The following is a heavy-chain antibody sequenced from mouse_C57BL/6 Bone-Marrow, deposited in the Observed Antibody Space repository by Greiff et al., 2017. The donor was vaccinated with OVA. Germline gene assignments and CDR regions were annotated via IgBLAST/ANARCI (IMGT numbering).Heavy chain of an antibody. CDR2: IYPGDGDT. V-gene: IGHV1-82*01. D-gene: IGHD2-12*01. Sequence: QVQLQQSGPELVKPGASVKISCKASGYAFSSSWMNWVKQRPGKGLEWIGRIYPGDGDTNYNGKFKGKATLTADKSSSTAYMQLSSLTSEDSAVYFCARSYYRYFDVWGTGTTVTVSS. CDR3: ARSYYRYFDV. J-gene: IGHJ1*03. CDR1: GYAFSSSW.